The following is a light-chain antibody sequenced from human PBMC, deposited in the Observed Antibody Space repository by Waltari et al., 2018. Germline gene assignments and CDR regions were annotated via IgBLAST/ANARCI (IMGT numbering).Light chain of an antibody. J-gene: IGLJ3*02. CDR2: KAN. Sequence: QTVVTQEPSLSVSPGGTVTLTCALSSGSLPPPSYPTWYQQTPGQAPRTLVYKANARSSGVPDRFSGSILGNTAALTITGAQADDESDYYCALYMGSGIWVFGGGTRLTVL. CDR3: ALYMGSGIWV. CDR1: SGSLPPPSY. V-gene: IGLV8-61*01.